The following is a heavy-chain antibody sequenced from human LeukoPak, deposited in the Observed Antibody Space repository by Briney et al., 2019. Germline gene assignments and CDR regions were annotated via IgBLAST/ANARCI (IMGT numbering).Heavy chain of an antibody. D-gene: IGHD3-9*01. CDR3: AAEYYDILTGYYRVRAFDI. CDR2: IYHSGST. J-gene: IGHJ3*02. V-gene: IGHV4-38-2*01. Sequence: SETLSLTCAVSGYSISSGYYWGWIRQPPGKGLEWIGSIYHSGSTYYTPSLKSRVTISVDTSKNQFSLKLSSVTAADTAVYYCAAEYYDILTGYYRVRAFDIWGQGTMVTVSS. CDR1: GYSISSGYY.